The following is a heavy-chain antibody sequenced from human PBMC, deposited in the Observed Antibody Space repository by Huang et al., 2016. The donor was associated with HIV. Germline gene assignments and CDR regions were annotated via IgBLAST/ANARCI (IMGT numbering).Heavy chain of an antibody. CDR3: ALKGDSSGWEYFRH. D-gene: IGHD6-19*01. V-gene: IGHV3-30*03. Sequence: QVQLVESGGGVVQPGRSLRLSCAASGFIFSNYGMHWVRQVPGKGLECVALISYEGSNKYYTDSVKGRFSISRDNSKNTLYLQMNSLRAEDTAVYYCALKGDSSGWEYFRHWGQGTLVTVSS. CDR2: ISYEGSNK. CDR1: GFIFSNYG. J-gene: IGHJ1*01.